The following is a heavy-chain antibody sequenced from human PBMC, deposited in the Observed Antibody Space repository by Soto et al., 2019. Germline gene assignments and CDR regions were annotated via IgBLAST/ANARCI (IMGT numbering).Heavy chain of an antibody. V-gene: IGHV3-7*01. Sequence: GGSLRLSCAASGFTFSSYWMSWVRQAPGKGLEWVANIKQDGSEKYYVDSVKGRFTISRDNAKNSLYLQMNSLRAEDTAVYYCARDVYYYDSSGYYSPCDYWGQGTLVTVSS. CDR3: ARDVYYYDSSGYYSPCDY. CDR2: IKQDGSEK. D-gene: IGHD3-22*01. J-gene: IGHJ4*02. CDR1: GFTFSSYW.